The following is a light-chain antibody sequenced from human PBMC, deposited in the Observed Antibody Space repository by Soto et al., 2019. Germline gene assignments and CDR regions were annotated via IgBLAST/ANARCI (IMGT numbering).Light chain of an antibody. Sequence: QSALTQPASVSGSPGQSITIFCSGSSSDLGTYNLVSWYQQYPGKAPKLLIYEGSKRPSGVSHRFSGSRSGNTASLTISGLQAEDEADFYCCSFVGSDTYGFGTGTKVTVL. CDR2: EGS. CDR3: CSFVGSDTYG. J-gene: IGLJ1*01. CDR1: SSDLGTYNL. V-gene: IGLV2-23*01.